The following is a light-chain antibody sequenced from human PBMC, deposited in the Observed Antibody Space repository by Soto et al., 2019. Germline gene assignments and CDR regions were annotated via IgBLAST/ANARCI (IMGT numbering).Light chain of an antibody. V-gene: IGLV2-8*01. Sequence: QSALTQPPSASGSPGQSVTISCTGTSRDIGGYDFVSWYQQHPGKAPKLLIYDVIKRPSGVPDRCSGSKSGNTASLTVSGLQTDDEADYYCSSYGGSNNLLFGGGTQLTVL. CDR2: DVI. J-gene: IGLJ2*01. CDR1: SRDIGGYDF. CDR3: SSYGGSNNLL.